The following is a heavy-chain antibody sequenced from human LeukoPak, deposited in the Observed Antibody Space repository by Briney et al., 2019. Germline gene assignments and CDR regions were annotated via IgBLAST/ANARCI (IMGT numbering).Heavy chain of an antibody. D-gene: IGHD6-13*01. V-gene: IGHV4-39*01. CDR1: GGSISSSSYY. J-gene: IGHJ4*02. CDR3: ARHFSGAAAPLPFDY. Sequence: KPSETLSLTCTFSGGSISSSSYYWGWIRQPPGKGLEWIGSIYYSGSSYYNPSLKSRVTISVDTSKNQISLRLKSVTAADTAVYYCARHFSGAAAPLPFDYWGQGTLVTVSS. CDR2: IYYSGSS.